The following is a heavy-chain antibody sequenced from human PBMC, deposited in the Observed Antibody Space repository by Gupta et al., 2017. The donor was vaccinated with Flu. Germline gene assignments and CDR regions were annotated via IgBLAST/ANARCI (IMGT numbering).Heavy chain of an antibody. D-gene: IGHD1-1*01. CDR1: GFTFSSYA. Sequence: EVQLLESGGGLVQPGGSLRLSCAASGFTFSSYAMSWVRQAPGKGLEWVSVISGSGGSTYYADSVKGRFTISRDNSKNTLYLQMNSLRAEETAVYYCAKDTTGTTAVNNWFDPWGQGTLVTVSS. V-gene: IGHV3-23*01. CDR3: AKDTTGTTAVNNWFDP. J-gene: IGHJ5*02. CDR2: ISGSGGST.